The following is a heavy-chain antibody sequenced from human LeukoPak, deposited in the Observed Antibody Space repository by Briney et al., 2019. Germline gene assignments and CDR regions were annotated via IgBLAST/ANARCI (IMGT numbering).Heavy chain of an antibody. CDR1: GGSFSGYY. Sequence: SETLSHTCAVYGGSFSGYYWSWIRQPPGKGLEWIGEINHSGSTNYNPSLKSRVTISVDTSKNQFSLKLSSVTAADTAVYYCAREGGSYEFGAFDIWGQGTMVTVSS. CDR2: INHSGST. V-gene: IGHV4-34*01. J-gene: IGHJ3*02. CDR3: AREGGSYEFGAFDI. D-gene: IGHD1-26*01.